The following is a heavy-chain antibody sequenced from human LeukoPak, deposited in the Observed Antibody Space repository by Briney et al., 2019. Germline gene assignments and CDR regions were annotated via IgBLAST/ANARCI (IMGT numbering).Heavy chain of an antibody. Sequence: AGGSLRLSCAASGFTVSSNYMSWVRQAPGKGLEWVSSISSSSSYIYYADSVKGRFTISRDNAKNSLYLQMNSLRAEDTAVYYCAIMGLFDYWGQGTLVTVSS. V-gene: IGHV3-21*01. J-gene: IGHJ4*02. CDR1: GFTVSSNY. CDR3: AIMGLFDY. CDR2: ISSSSSYI.